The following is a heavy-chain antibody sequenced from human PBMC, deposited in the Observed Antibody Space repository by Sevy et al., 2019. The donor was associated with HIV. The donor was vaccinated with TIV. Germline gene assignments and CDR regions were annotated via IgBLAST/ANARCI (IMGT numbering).Heavy chain of an antibody. CDR1: GFTFSSYE. D-gene: IGHD1-1*01. V-gene: IGHV3-48*03. Sequence: GGSLRLSCAASGFTFSSYEMNWVRQAPGKGLEWLSYISSSGSSTYYADSVKGRFTISRDNAKNSLYLQMNSLRAEDTAVYYCARGGRHRDVYNRKDAFDFGGQGTMVTVSS. CDR3: ARGGRHRDVYNRKDAFDF. J-gene: IGHJ3*01. CDR2: ISSSGSST.